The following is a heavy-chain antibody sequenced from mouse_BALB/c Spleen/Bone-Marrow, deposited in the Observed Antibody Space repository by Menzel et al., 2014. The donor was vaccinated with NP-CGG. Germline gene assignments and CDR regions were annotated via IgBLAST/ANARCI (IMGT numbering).Heavy chain of an antibody. CDR2: LLPGSGTS. V-gene: IGHV1-9*01. Sequence: VQLQESGAELMKPGASVKISCKATGYTFSSYWIEWVKLRPGHGLEWIGELLPGSGTSNYNMKFKGKATFTADTYSNTAYMQLSSLTSEDSAVYYCARVLYYGNYDSFAYWGQGTLVTVSA. CDR1: GYTFSSYW. D-gene: IGHD2-1*01. CDR3: ARVLYYGNYDSFAY. J-gene: IGHJ3*01.